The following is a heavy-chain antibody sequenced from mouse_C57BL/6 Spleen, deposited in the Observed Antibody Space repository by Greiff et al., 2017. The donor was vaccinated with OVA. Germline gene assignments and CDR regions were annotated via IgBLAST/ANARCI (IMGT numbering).Heavy chain of an antibody. D-gene: IGHD1-1*01. CDR3: ARSTNCYYDYFDY. CDR1: GYTFTSYG. Sequence: QVQLQQPGAELVKPGASVKLSCKASGYTFTSYGMHWVKQRPGRGLEWMGRIDTKSGGTKYNEKFKRKGTRTGDKHSSTAYMQLRSLTSEDSAVYYCARSTNCYYDYFDYWGQGTTLTVSS. V-gene: IGHV1-62-3*01. J-gene: IGHJ2*01. CDR2: IDTKSGGT.